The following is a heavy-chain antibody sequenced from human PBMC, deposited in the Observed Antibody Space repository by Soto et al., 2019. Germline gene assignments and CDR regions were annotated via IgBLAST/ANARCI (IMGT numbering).Heavy chain of an antibody. CDR2: IYSGGST. V-gene: IGHV3-66*01. CDR3: ARALYYYDILTGSSPYYFDY. J-gene: IGHJ4*02. Sequence: PGGSLRLSCAASGFTVSSNYMSWVRQAPGKGLEWVSVIYSGGSTYYADSVKGRFTISRDNSKNTLYLQMNSLRAEDTAVYYRARALYYYDILTGSSPYYFDYWGQGTLVTVSS. CDR1: GFTVSSNY. D-gene: IGHD3-9*01.